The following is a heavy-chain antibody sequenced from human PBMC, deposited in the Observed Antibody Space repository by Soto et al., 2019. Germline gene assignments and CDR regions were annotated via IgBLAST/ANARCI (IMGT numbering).Heavy chain of an antibody. Sequence: ESGGDLVQPGGSLRLSCVASGFTFSSYNFTWVRQAPGKGLEWVSLINPSGNAVYYADSVKGRFTISRDNGRNSLFLEMSSLSAEYTGVYFCGRSTFIDVWGKGTTVIVSS. V-gene: IGHV3-48*03. J-gene: IGHJ6*03. CDR2: INPSGNAV. D-gene: IGHD2-2*01. CDR1: GFTFSSYN. CDR3: GRSTFIDV.